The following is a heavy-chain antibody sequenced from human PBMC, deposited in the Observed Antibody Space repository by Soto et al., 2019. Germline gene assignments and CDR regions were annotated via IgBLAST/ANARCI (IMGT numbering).Heavy chain of an antibody. Sequence: PGGSLRLSCAASGFTFSSYSMNWVRQAPGKGLEWVSYISSSSSTIYYAASVKGRFTISRDNAKNSLYLQMNSLRDEATAVYYCARFPYSSGWSPYYYYYGMDVWGQGTTVTVSS. D-gene: IGHD6-19*01. CDR1: GFTFSSYS. J-gene: IGHJ6*02. CDR2: ISSSSSTI. CDR3: ARFPYSSGWSPYYYYYGMDV. V-gene: IGHV3-48*02.